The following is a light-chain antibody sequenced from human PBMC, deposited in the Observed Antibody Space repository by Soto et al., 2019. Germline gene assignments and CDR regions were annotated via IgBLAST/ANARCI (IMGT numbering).Light chain of an antibody. CDR2: GAS. J-gene: IGKJ5*01. Sequence: EIVLTQSPGTLSLSPGERATLSCRASQSVSIDLAWYQQTPGQAPRLLIYGASTRATGIPVRFSGSASGTDFTLTISSLQPEDFATYYCQQSYSTPHTFGQGTRLEIK. CDR1: QSVSID. CDR3: QQSYSTPHT. V-gene: IGKV3-15*01.